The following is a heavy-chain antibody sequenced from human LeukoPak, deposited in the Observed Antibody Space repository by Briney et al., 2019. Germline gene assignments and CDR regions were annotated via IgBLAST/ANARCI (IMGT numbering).Heavy chain of an antibody. D-gene: IGHD2-2*01. CDR2: INPTGGST. CDR1: GYTFPSYF. CDR3: ARGPRVVVPAAMDY. J-gene: IGHJ4*02. Sequence: GASVNVSCTASGYTFPSYFMHWVRQAPGQGLEWMGIINPTGGSTTYAQKFQGRVTMTRDTSTSTVYMELSSLRSDDTAVYYCARGPRVVVPAAMDYWGQGTLVTVSS. V-gene: IGHV1-46*01.